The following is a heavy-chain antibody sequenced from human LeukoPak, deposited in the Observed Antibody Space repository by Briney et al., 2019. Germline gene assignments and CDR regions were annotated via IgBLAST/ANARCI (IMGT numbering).Heavy chain of an antibody. CDR2: LYNTRNT. J-gene: IGHJ4*02. D-gene: IGHD4-23*01. V-gene: IGHV4-59*01. Sequence: SETLSLTCTVSGASISSYYWSWIRQPPGKGLEWIGYLYNTRNTYYNPSLKSRVTTSVDTSKNQFSLKVSSVTAADTAVYYCAREKSGNEPFDYWGQGTLVTVSS. CDR3: AREKSGNEPFDY. CDR1: GASISSYY.